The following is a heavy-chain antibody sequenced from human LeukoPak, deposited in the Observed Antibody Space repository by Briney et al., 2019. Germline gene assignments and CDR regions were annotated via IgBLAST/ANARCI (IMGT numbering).Heavy chain of an antibody. CDR3: AAQPFDY. CDR1: GLTFSSYW. Sequence: GGSLRLSFAVSGLTFSSYWMSWVRQAPGKGLEWVANIKHDGTEKYYVDSVKGRFTISRDNAKNSLYLQMDSLRAEDTAVYYCAAQPFDYWGQGALVTVSS. J-gene: IGHJ4*02. CDR2: IKHDGTEK. V-gene: IGHV3-7*01. D-gene: IGHD2-2*01.